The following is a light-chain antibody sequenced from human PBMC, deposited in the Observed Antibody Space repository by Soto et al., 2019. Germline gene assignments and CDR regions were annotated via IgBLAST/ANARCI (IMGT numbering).Light chain of an antibody. CDR3: MQALQTPWT. V-gene: IGKV2-28*01. Sequence: EIVMTQSPLSLPVTPGEPASISCRSSQSLLHSNGYNYLDWYLQKPGQSPHLLIYLGSNRASGVPHRFSGSGSGTDFTLKISGVEAEDVGVYCCMQALQTPWTFGQGTKVEIK. CDR1: QSLLHSNGYNY. J-gene: IGKJ1*01. CDR2: LGS.